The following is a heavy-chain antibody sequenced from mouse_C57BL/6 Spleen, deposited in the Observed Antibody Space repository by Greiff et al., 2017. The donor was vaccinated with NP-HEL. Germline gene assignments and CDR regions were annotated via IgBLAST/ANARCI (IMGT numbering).Heavy chain of an antibody. Sequence: EVQLQQSGPELVKPGASVKISCKASGYSFTGYYMNWVKQSPEKSLEWIGEINPSTGGTTYNQKFKAKATLTVDKSSSTAYMQLKSLTSEDSAVYYCARDGPFAYWGQGTLVTVSA. CDR2: INPSTGGT. CDR1: GYSFTGYY. V-gene: IGHV1-42*01. J-gene: IGHJ3*01. CDR3: ARDGPFAY. D-gene: IGHD2-3*01.